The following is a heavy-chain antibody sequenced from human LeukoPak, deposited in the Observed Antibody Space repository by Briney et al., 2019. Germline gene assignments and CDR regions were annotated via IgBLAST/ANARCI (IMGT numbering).Heavy chain of an antibody. CDR3: ARSRYIKFGMDV. D-gene: IGHD3-9*01. J-gene: IGHJ6*02. V-gene: IGHV4-59*01. Sequence: PSETLSLTCTVSNGSISNYYWSWIRQSPGRGLEFIGYIFYGESTNYNPSLKRRVTISLDASKNLFSLKVYSVTAADTAVYYCARSRYIKFGMDVWGQGTTVTVSS. CDR1: NGSISNYY. CDR2: IFYGEST.